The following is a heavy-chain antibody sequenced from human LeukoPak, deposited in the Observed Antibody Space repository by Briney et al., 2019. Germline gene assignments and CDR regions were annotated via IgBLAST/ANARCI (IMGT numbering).Heavy chain of an antibody. CDR2: INPNSGGT. CDR3: ARDLIYLPDPDYGDMSDAFDI. V-gene: IGHV1-2*02. Sequence: GASVKVSCKASGYTFTGYYMHWVRQAPGQGLEWMGWINPNSGGTNYAQKFQGRVTMTRDTSISTAYMELSRLRSDDTAVYYFARDLIYLPDPDYGDMSDAFDIWGQGTMVTVSS. J-gene: IGHJ3*02. D-gene: IGHD4-17*01. CDR1: GYTFTGYY.